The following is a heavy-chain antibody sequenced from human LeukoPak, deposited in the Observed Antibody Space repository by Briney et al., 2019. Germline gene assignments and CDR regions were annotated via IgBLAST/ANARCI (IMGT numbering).Heavy chain of an antibody. Sequence: ASVKVSCKASGYTLTSSGISWVRQAPGQGLEWMGWISVNNGNTKYAQKLQGRGTMTTDTSTSTAYMELRSLRSDDTAVYFCARPRNYYDNGGYYNWFDSWGQGTLVTVSS. CDR2: ISVNNGNT. D-gene: IGHD3-22*01. V-gene: IGHV1-18*01. CDR1: GYTLTSSG. J-gene: IGHJ5*01. CDR3: ARPRNYYDNGGYYNWFDS.